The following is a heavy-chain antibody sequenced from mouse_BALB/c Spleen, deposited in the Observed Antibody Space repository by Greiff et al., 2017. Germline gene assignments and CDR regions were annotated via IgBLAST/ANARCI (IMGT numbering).Heavy chain of an antibody. Sequence: EVKLMESGGGLVKPGGSLKLSCAASGFTFSDYYMYWVRQTPEKRLEWVATISDGGSYTYYPDSVKGRFTISRDNAKNNLYLQMSSLKSEDTAMYYVARDGTAGKEGYFDYWGQGTTLTVSS. D-gene: IGHD4-1*01. J-gene: IGHJ2*01. CDR2: ISDGGSYT. V-gene: IGHV5-4*02. CDR3: ARDGTAGKEGYFDY. CDR1: GFTFSDYY.